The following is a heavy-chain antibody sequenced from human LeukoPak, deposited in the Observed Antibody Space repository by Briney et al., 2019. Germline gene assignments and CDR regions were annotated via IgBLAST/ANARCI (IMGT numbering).Heavy chain of an antibody. V-gene: IGHV4-34*01. CDR1: GGSFSGYY. Sequence: SETLSLTCAVYGGSFSGYYWSWIRQPPGKGLEWIGEINHSGSTNYNPSLKCRVTISVDTSKNQFSLKLSSVTAADTAVYYCARGQALYYDYIWGSYRYTGFDYWGQGTLVTVSS. CDR2: INHSGST. D-gene: IGHD3-16*02. J-gene: IGHJ4*02. CDR3: ARGQALYYDYIWGSYRYTGFDY.